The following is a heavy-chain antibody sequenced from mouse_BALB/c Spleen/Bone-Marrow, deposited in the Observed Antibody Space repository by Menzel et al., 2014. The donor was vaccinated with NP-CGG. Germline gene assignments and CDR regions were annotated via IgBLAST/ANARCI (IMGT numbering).Heavy chain of an antibody. Sequence: DVKLVESGGGLVKPGGSLKLSCAASGFTFSSYAMSWVRPTPEKRLEWVASISSGSSTYYPDSVKGRFTISRDNARNILYLQMSSLRSEDTAMYYCARGRTRGYTMDYWGQGTSVTVSS. CDR1: GFTFSSYA. J-gene: IGHJ4*01. CDR3: ARGRTRGYTMDY. V-gene: IGHV5-6-5*01. CDR2: ISSGSST.